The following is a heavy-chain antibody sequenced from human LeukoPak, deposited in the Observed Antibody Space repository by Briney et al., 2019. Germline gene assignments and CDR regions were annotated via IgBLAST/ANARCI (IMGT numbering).Heavy chain of an antibody. V-gene: IGHV4-34*01. Sequence: WIGEINHRGSTNYNPSLKSRVTISVDTSKNQFSLKLSSVTAADTAVYYCARRSIAARPFDYWGQGTLVTVSS. D-gene: IGHD6-6*01. CDR2: INHRGST. J-gene: IGHJ4*02. CDR3: ARRSIAARPFDY.